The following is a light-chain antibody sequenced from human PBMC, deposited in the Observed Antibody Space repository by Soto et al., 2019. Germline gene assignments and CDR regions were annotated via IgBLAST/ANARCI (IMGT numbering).Light chain of an antibody. V-gene: IGLV2-18*02. CDR2: DVS. J-gene: IGLJ2*01. Sequence: QSALTQPPSVSGSPGQSVTISCTGTTSDIGSYNHVSWYRQSPGSAPKLMIYDVSNRPSGVPDRFFGSKSGNTASLIISGLQAEDEADYYCRSYTGSSPLVIFGGGTKLTVL. CDR3: RSYTGSSPLVI. CDR1: TSDIGSYNH.